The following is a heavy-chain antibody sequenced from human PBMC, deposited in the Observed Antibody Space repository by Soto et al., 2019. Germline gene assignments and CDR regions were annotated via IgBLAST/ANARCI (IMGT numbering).Heavy chain of an antibody. J-gene: IGHJ4*02. CDR2: IYHSGST. V-gene: IGHV4-30-2*01. D-gene: IGHD6-13*01. CDR1: GGSISSGGYS. Sequence: SETLSLTCAVSGGSISSGGYSWSWIRQPPGKGLEWIGYIYHSGSTYYNPSLKSRVTISVDRSKNQFSLKLSSVTAADTAVYYCARAVGSSSWFDYWGQGTLVTVSS. CDR3: ARAVGSSSWFDY.